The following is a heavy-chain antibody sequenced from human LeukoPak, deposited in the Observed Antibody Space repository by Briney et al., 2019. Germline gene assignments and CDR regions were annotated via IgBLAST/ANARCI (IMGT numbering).Heavy chain of an antibody. Sequence: SETLSLTCNVSGGSISSYYWGWIRQPPGKGLEWIGYIYYSGSTNYNPSLKSRVTISINTSKNQFSLNLTSVTAADTAVYYCARGMYYYDGSGDYWGQGTLVTVSS. D-gene: IGHD3-22*01. CDR3: ARGMYYYDGSGDY. CDR2: IYYSGST. V-gene: IGHV4-59*08. CDR1: GGSISSYY. J-gene: IGHJ4*02.